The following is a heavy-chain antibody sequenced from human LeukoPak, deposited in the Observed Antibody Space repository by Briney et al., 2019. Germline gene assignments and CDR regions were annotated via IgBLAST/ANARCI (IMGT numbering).Heavy chain of an antibody. CDR1: GFTVSSNY. D-gene: IGHD3-22*01. CDR3: ARDRTGYYDSSGYYYAY. J-gene: IGHJ4*02. V-gene: IGHV3-66*01. CDR2: IYSGGST. Sequence: GGSLRLSCAASGFTVSSNYMSWVRQAPGKGLEWVSVIYSGGSTYYADSVKGRFTISRDNSKNTLYLQMNSRRAEDTAVYYCARDRTGYYDSSGYYYAYGGQGTLVTVSA.